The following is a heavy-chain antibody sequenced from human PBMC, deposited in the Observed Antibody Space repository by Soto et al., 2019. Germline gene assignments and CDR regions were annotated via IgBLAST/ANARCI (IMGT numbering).Heavy chain of an antibody. J-gene: IGHJ6*02. CDR1: GYTFTSYY. D-gene: IGHD6-13*01. CDR3: ATKGRWYVGYYYYGMDV. V-gene: IGHV1-46*01. CDR2: INPSGGST. Sequence: GASVKVSCKASGYTFTSYYMHWVRQAPGQGLEWMGIINPSGGSTSYAQKFQGRVTMTRDTSTSTAYMELSSLRSEDTAVYYCATKGRWYVGYYYYGMDVWGQGTTVTVAS.